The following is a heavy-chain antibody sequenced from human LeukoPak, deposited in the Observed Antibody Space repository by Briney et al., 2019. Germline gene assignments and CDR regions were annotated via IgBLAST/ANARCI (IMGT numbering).Heavy chain of an antibody. CDR1: GYTFTGYY. D-gene: IGHD6-19*01. Sequence: EASVTVSCKASGYTFTGYYMHWVRQAPGQGLEWMGWINPNSGGTNYAQKFQGRVTMTRDTSISTAYMELSRLRSDDTAVYYCARDSSGWEYYFDYWGQGTLVTVPS. V-gene: IGHV1-2*02. J-gene: IGHJ4*02. CDR2: INPNSGGT. CDR3: ARDSSGWEYYFDY.